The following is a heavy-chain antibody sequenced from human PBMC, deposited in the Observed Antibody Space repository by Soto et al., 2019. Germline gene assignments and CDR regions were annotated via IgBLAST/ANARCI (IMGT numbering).Heavy chain of an antibody. J-gene: IGHJ6*02. CDR2: LNEDGSFT. CDR3: ARDLSGRADV. CDR1: EFTFSSYW. D-gene: IGHD3-10*01. Sequence: PGGSLRLSCVASEFTFSSYWMHWVRQVPGKGLVWVSRLNEDGSFTTYADSVKGGFTISRDNAKKTLYLQMNSLRAEDTAVYYCARDLSGRADVWGQGTTVTVSS. V-gene: IGHV3-74*01.